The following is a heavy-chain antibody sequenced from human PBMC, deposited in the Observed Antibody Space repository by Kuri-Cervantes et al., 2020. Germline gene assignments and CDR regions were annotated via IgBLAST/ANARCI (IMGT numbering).Heavy chain of an antibody. CDR1: GYSFSDYW. V-gene: IGHV5-51*01. Sequence: GESLKISCKASGYSFSDYWIGWVRQMPGKGLEWMGIIYPGDSDTRYSPSFQGQVTISADKSISTAYLQWSSLKASDTAMYYCASLYDSSGYYYDAFDIWGQGTMVTVSS. CDR3: ASLYDSSGYYYDAFDI. D-gene: IGHD3-22*01. CDR2: IYPGDSDT. J-gene: IGHJ3*02.